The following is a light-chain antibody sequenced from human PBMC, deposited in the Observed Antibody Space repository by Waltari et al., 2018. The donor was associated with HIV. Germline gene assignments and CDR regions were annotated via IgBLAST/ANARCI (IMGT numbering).Light chain of an antibody. CDR2: DNA. CDR3: GTWDNSLSAWV. CDR1: SSNIGKNY. V-gene: IGLV1-51*01. Sequence: QSVLTQPPSVSAAPGQKVTISCSGRSSNIGKNYVSWYQQLPGTAPKLVIYDNAKRPSGIPDRFSGAKSGTSATLGITGLQTGDEADYYCGTWDNSLSAWVFGGGTKLTVL. J-gene: IGLJ3*02.